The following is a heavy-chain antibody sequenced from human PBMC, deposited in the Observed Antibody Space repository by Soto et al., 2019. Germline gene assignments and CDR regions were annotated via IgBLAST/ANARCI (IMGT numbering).Heavy chain of an antibody. CDR1: GFTFSNFG. Sequence: QVRLVESGGGVVQPGRSLRLSCAASGFTFSNFGMHWVRQAPGKGLEWVAAISADGSDKYFSGSVKGRFTISRDNSKNTLFLQMNSLRVEDTAVYYCVKGSDVARQELDYWGQGTLVTVSS. V-gene: IGHV3-30*18. CDR2: ISADGSDK. CDR3: VKGSDVARQELDY. J-gene: IGHJ4*02. D-gene: IGHD3-3*01.